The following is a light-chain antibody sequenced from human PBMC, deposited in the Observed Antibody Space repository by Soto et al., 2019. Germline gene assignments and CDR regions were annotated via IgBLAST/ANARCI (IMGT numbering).Light chain of an antibody. CDR3: SSYTSRRTRV. Sequence: QSALTQPASVSGSPGQSITISCTGTSSDVGAYNYVSWCQHHPDKAPKLIIYEVSNRPSGISNRFSGSKSGNTASLTISGLQAEDEADYYCSSYTSRRTRVFGTGTKVTVL. V-gene: IGLV2-14*01. CDR2: EVS. J-gene: IGLJ1*01. CDR1: SSDVGAYNY.